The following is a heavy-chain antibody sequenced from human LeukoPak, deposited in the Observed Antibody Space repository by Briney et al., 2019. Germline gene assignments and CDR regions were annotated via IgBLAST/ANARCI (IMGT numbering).Heavy chain of an antibody. V-gene: IGHV3-74*01. CDR1: GFTFSNYW. D-gene: IGHD6-13*01. CDR2: INSDGSSR. J-gene: IGHJ4*02. Sequence: GGSLRLSCAASGFTFSNYWMHWVCQAPGKGLVWVSRINSDGSSRNYADSVKGRFTISRDNAKNTLFLQMNSLRAEDTAVYYCASASSHRIAAGGDYWGQGILVAVSS. CDR3: ASASSHRIAAGGDY.